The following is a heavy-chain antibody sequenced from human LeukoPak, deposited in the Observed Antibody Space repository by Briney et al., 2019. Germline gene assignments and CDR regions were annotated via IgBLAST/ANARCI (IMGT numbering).Heavy chain of an antibody. D-gene: IGHD3-10*01. CDR1: GGSFSGYY. CDR2: INHSGST. V-gene: IGHV4-34*01. Sequence: SETLSLTCAVYGGSFSGYYGSWIRQPPGKGLEWIGEINHSGSTNYNPSLKSRVTISVDTSKNQFSLKLSSVTAADTAVYYCARGLPYYYGSGSYYDWFDPWGQGTLVTVSS. J-gene: IGHJ5*02. CDR3: ARGLPYYYGSGSYYDWFDP.